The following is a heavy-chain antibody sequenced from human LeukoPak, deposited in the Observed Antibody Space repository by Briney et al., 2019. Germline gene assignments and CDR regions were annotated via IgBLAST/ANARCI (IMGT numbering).Heavy chain of an antibody. J-gene: IGHJ5*02. D-gene: IGHD3-10*01. CDR3: ARENLPIWFGEVNNWFDP. CDR2: IWYDGSNK. Sequence: PGGSLRLSCAASGFTFSSYGMHWVRQAPGKGLEWVAVIWYDGSNKYYADSVKGRFTISRDNSKNTLYLQMNSLRAEDTAVYYCARENLPIWFGEVNNWFDPWGQGTLVTVSS. CDR1: GFTFSSYG. V-gene: IGHV3-33*01.